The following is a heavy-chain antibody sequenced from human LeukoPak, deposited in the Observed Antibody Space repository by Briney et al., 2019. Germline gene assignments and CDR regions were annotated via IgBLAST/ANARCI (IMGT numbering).Heavy chain of an antibody. CDR3: ARGCGSTSCSTGDLDY. CDR1: GGTITSGAFS. V-gene: IGHV4-30-2*01. CDR2: IFHSGNT. D-gene: IGHD2-2*01. J-gene: IGHJ4*02. Sequence: SQTLSLTCTVSGGTITSGAFSWSWIRQPPGKGLEWIGYIFHSGNTHYNPSLKSRVTISIDRSKNQFSLRLSSVTAADTAVYYCARGCGSTSCSTGDLDYWGQGTLVTVSS.